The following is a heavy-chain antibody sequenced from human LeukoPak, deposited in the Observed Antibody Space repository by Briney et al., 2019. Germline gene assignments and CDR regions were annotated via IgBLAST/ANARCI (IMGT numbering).Heavy chain of an antibody. Sequence: GGSLRLSCAASGFTFSSYAMSWVRQAPGKGLEWVSAISGSGGSTYYADSVKGRFTISRDNSKNTLYLQMNSLRAEDTAVYYCATDVYYSSGWRFDYWGRGTLVTVSS. D-gene: IGHD6-19*01. CDR2: ISGSGGST. CDR1: GFTFSSYA. V-gene: IGHV3-23*01. J-gene: IGHJ4*02. CDR3: ATDVYYSSGWRFDY.